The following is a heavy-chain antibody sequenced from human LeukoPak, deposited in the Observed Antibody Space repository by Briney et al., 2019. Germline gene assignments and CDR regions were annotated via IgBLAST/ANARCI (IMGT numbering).Heavy chain of an antibody. D-gene: IGHD3-22*01. CDR3: VKECLVIINYYFDY. CDR2: ISSTGGST. CDR1: GFTISNYA. Sequence: GGSLRLSCSASGFTISNYAMHWVRQAPGKGLEYVSVISSTGGSTYYADSVKGRFTVSRDNSKNTLYLQMSSLRAEDTAVYYCVKECLVIINYYFDYWGQGTLVTVSS. J-gene: IGHJ4*02. V-gene: IGHV3-64D*06.